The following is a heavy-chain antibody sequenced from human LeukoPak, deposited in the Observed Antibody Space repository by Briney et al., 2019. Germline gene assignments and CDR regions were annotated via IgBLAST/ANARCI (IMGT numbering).Heavy chain of an antibody. V-gene: IGHV3-30*18. CDR1: GFTFRSYG. CDR2: ISYDGSIR. CDR3: AKGYYDSNGNYYYFDY. D-gene: IGHD3-22*01. J-gene: IGHJ4*02. Sequence: GRSLRLSCAVPGFTFRSYGMHWVRQAPGKGLEWVAVISYDGSIRYYADSVKGRFTISRDNPKNTLYLQVNSLRAEDTAVYYCAKGYYDSNGNYYYFDYWGQGTLVTVSS.